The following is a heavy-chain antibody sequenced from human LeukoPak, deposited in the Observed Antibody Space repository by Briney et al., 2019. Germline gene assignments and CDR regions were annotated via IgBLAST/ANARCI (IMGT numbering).Heavy chain of an antibody. J-gene: IGHJ6*03. D-gene: IGHD2-15*01. CDR2: ISTSGSTI. CDR1: GFTFSDHY. CDR3: ARAGPAAWASYYYYYMDV. V-gene: IGHV3-11*04. Sequence: GGSLRLSCAVSGFTFSDHYMSWIRQAPGKGLEWVSYISTSGSTIYYADSVKGRFTISRDNAKNSLYLQMNSLKAEDTAVYYCARAGPAAWASYYYYYMDVWGKGTTVTVSS.